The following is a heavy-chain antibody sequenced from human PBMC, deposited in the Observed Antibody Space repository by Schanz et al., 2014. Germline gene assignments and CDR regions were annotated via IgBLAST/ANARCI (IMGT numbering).Heavy chain of an antibody. V-gene: IGHV1-2*06. D-gene: IGHD5-12*01. Sequence: QVQLVQSGAEMKKPGASVKVSCKASGYTFTGHYMHWVRQAPGQGLEWMGRINPNSGGTNYAQKFQGRVTMTRDTSSSTVYMQLSSLTSDDTAIYYCARVTTGYDSWGQGTLVTVSS. CDR1: GYTFTGHY. CDR2: INPNSGGT. CDR3: ARVTTGYDS. J-gene: IGHJ4*02.